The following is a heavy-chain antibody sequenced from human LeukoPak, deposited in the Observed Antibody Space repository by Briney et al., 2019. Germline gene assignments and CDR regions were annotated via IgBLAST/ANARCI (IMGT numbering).Heavy chain of an antibody. J-gene: IGHJ4*02. Sequence: GESLKISAKGSGYSSTSYKIVWVGRMPGKGLEGFEFFYPGDSDTRYSPSFQGQVTISADKSISTAYLQWSSLKASDTAMYYCARHKGGYGDFNFDYWGQGTLVTVSS. CDR1: GYSSTSYK. CDR3: ARHKGGYGDFNFDY. D-gene: IGHD4-17*01. V-gene: IGHV5-51*01. CDR2: FYPGDSDT.